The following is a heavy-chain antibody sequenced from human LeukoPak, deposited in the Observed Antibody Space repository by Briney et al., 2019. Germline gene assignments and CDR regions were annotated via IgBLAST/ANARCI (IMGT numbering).Heavy chain of an antibody. V-gene: IGHV4-61*02. J-gene: IGHJ4*02. CDR1: GGSISSGSYY. CDR3: ARAPLYHDFWSGYQDY. CDR2: IYTSGST. Sequence: SETLSLTCTVSGGSISSGSYYWSWIRQPAGKGLEWIGRIYTSGSTNYNPSLKSRVTISVDTSKNQFSLKLSSVTAADTAVYYCARAPLYHDFWSGYQDYWGQGNLVTVSS. D-gene: IGHD3-3*01.